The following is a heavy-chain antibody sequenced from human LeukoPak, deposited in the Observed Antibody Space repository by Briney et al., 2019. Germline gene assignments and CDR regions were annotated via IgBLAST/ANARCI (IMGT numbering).Heavy chain of an antibody. CDR3: ARVGQLWDYIDY. CDR2: IRYDGSDK. J-gene: IGHJ4*02. CDR1: GFTFSTYA. D-gene: IGHD5-18*01. Sequence: PGGSLRLSCAASGFTFSTYAMHRVRQAPGKGLEWVSFIRYDGSDKYYADSVKGRFTISRDNFNNTLYLQMNSLRAEDTAVYYCARVGQLWDYIDYWGQGTLVTVSS. V-gene: IGHV3-30*02.